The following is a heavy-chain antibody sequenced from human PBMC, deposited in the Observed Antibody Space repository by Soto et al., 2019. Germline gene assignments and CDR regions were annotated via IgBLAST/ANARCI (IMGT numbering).Heavy chain of an antibody. J-gene: IGHJ4*02. CDR3: ARMYSDILTGYSDY. CDR1: GFTFSSYW. V-gene: IGHV3-7*03. Sequence: TGGSLRLSCAASGFTFSSYWMSGGRQAPGKGLEWVANIKQEGSEKYYVDSVKGRFTISRDNAKNSLYLQMSSLRAEDTAVYYCARMYSDILTGYSDYWGQGTLVTVS. D-gene: IGHD3-9*01. CDR2: IKQEGSEK.